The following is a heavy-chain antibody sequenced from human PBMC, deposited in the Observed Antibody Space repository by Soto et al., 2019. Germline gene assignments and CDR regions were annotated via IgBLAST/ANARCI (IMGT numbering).Heavy chain of an antibody. Sequence: GGSLRLSCAASGFTFSSYAMHWVRQAPGKGLEWVAVISYDGSNKYYADSVKGRFTISRDNSKNTLYLQMNSLRAEDTAVYYCAKDSVSGSYDPGSMDVWGQGTTVTVSS. CDR3: AKDSVSGSYDPGSMDV. CDR2: ISYDGSNK. CDR1: GFTFSSYA. V-gene: IGHV3-30-3*01. J-gene: IGHJ6*02. D-gene: IGHD1-26*01.